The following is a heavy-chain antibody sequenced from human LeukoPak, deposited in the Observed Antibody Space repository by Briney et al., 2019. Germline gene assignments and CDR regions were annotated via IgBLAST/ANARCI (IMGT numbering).Heavy chain of an antibody. Sequence: GGSLRLSCAASGFTFSSYGVSWVRQAPGKGLEWVSGISGSGHRTYYADSVKGRFTISRDNSKSTLYLQMNSLRAEDTAVYYCARDRGTTGTIDYWGQGTLVTVSS. J-gene: IGHJ4*02. D-gene: IGHD4-17*01. CDR2: ISGSGHRT. CDR3: ARDRGTTGTIDY. CDR1: GFTFSSYG. V-gene: IGHV3-23*01.